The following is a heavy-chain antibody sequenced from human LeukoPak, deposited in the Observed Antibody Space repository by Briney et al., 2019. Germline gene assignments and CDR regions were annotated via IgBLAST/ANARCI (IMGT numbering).Heavy chain of an antibody. D-gene: IGHD7-27*01. V-gene: IGHV4-59*01. CDR2: IYYTGT. J-gene: IGHJ4*02. CDR3: ASRKLGNDY. CDR1: GGSFSGYY. Sequence: TSETLSLTCAVYGGSFSGYYWSWIRQPPGKGLEWIGYIYYTGTSYNPSLKSRVTISADTSKNQFSLKLISVTAADTAVYYCASRKLGNDYWGQGTLVTVSS.